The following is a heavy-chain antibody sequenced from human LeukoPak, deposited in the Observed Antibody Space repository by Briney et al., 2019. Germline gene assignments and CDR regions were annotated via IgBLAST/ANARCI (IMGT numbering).Heavy chain of an antibody. V-gene: IGHV4-4*07. CDR1: GGSINNYY. Sequence: SETLSLTCTVSGGSINNYYWSWIRQPAGKGLEWIGRIYTRGSTNYNPSLKSRVTMSVDTSKNQISLKLSSVTAADTAVYYCARGRYCSADICSGGDAFDIWGQGTMVSVSS. J-gene: IGHJ3*02. CDR2: IYTRGST. CDR3: ARGRYCSADICSGGDAFDI. D-gene: IGHD2-15*01.